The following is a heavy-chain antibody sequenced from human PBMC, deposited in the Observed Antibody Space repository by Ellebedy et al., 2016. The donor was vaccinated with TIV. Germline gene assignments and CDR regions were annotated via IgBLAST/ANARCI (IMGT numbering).Heavy chain of an antibody. D-gene: IGHD2-2*01. CDR1: GFTFSSYA. CDR3: AKDRGRYCSSTSCRYYYYGMDV. CDR2: ISGSGGST. J-gene: IGHJ6*02. V-gene: IGHV3-23*01. Sequence: GESLKISCAASGFTFSSYAMSWVRQAPGKGLEWVSAISGSGGSTYYADSVKGRFTISRDNSKNTLYLQMNSLRAEDTAVYYCAKDRGRYCSSTSCRYYYYGMDVWGQGTTVTVSS.